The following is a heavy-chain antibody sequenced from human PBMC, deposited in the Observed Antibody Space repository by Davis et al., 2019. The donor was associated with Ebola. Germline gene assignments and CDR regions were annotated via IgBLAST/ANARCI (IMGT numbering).Heavy chain of an antibody. V-gene: IGHV4-4*02. CDR3: AGGLWNSGTYYPPPFHY. D-gene: IGHD3-22*01. CDR1: GGSITSRNW. CDR2: IYHGGNT. Sequence: SETLSLTCSISGGSITSRNWWSWVRQPPGKGLEWIGEIYHGGNTNYNPSLKSRVTISVDKSNNQFSLKLTSVTAADTAVYFCAGGLWNSGTYYPPPFHYWGQGALGPVSS. J-gene: IGHJ4*02.